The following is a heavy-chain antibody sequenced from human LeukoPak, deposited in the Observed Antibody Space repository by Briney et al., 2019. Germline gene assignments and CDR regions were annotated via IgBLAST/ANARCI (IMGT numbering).Heavy chain of an antibody. CDR1: GYTFTGYY. CDR2: INPNSGGT. J-gene: IGHJ4*02. D-gene: IGHD3-22*01. CDR3: ARDVSGHYYDSSGYYLGDY. Sequence: ASVKVSCKASGYTFTGYYMHWVRQAPGQGLEWMGWINPNSGGTNYAQKFQGRVTMTRDTSISTAYMELSRLRSDDTAVYYCARDVSGHYYDSSGYYLGDYWGQGTLVTVSS. V-gene: IGHV1-2*02.